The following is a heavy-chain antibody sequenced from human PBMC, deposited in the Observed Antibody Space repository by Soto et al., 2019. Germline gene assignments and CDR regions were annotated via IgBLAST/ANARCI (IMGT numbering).Heavy chain of an antibody. V-gene: IGHV3-48*01. CDR1: GFSFSRYG. CDR2: ISSSSSTI. CDR3: AREVPAAIGY. D-gene: IGHD2-2*02. Sequence: GGSLRFSCAASGFSFSRYGMHWVRQAPGKGLEWVSYISSSSSTIYYADSGKGRFTISRDNAKKSLYLQMNSLRAEDTAVYYCAREVPAAIGYWGQGTLVTVSS. J-gene: IGHJ4*02.